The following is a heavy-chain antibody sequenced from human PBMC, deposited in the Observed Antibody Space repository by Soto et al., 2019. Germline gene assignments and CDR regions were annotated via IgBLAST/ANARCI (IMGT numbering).Heavy chain of an antibody. CDR3: ARARAYYYGSGSYYNGNWFDP. Sequence: SENLSLTCAAKGGSFSGYYWRWIRQPPGKGLEWIGDLNHSGSTNYNSSPKSRVTISVDTSKNQFSLKLSSVTAADTAVYYCARARAYYYGSGSYYNGNWFDPWGQGTLVTVSS. D-gene: IGHD3-10*01. J-gene: IGHJ5*02. CDR1: GGSFSGYY. CDR2: LNHSGST. V-gene: IGHV4-34*01.